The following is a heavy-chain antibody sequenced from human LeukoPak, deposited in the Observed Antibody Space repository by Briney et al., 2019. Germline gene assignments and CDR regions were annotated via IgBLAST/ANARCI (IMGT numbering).Heavy chain of an antibody. Sequence: KASETLSLTCTVSGGSISSYYWSWIRQPPGKGLDWIGYIYYSGSTNYNPSLKSRVTISVDTSKNQFSLKLSSVTAADTAVYYCAGTTVTNPYYFDYWGQGTLVTVSS. CDR1: GGSISSYY. V-gene: IGHV4-59*08. D-gene: IGHD4-17*01. CDR3: AGTTVTNPYYFDY. CDR2: IYYSGST. J-gene: IGHJ4*02.